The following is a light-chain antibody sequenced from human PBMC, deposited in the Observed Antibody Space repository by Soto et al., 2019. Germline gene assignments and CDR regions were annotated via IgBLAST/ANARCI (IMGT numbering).Light chain of an antibody. CDR2: RNN. V-gene: IGLV1-44*01. CDR1: SSNIGSNT. Sequence: QSFLTQPPSVSGTPVQRITVSCSGSSSNIGSNTVNWYQQLPVAGPKLLIYRNNQPPSGVPDRFSGSKSGTSASLAIIGLQSEDEGDYYCAARDDSHNXFYVLGTGTKVXV. CDR3: AARDDSHNXFYV. J-gene: IGLJ1*01.